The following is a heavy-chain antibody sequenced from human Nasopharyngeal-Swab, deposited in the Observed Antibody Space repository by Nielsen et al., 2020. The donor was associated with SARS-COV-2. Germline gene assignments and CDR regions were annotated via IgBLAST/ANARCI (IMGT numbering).Heavy chain of an antibody. Sequence: SETLSLTCTVSGYSISSGYYWGWIRQPPGKGLEWIGSLYHSGSTYYNPSLKSRVTISVDTSKNQFSLKLSSVTAADTAVYYCAREGYSYGNNWFDPWGQGTLVTVSS. V-gene: IGHV4-38-2*02. J-gene: IGHJ5*02. CDR2: LYHSGST. CDR3: AREGYSYGNNWFDP. D-gene: IGHD5-18*01. CDR1: GYSISSGYY.